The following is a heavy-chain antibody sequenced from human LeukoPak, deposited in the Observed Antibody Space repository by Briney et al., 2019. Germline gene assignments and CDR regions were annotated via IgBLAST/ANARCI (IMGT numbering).Heavy chain of an antibody. Sequence: PGGSLRLSCAASGFTFSSYGMHWVRQAPGKGLEWVAFIRYDGSNKYYADSVKGRFTISRDNSKNTLYLQMSSLRAEDTAVYYCARPNSKQWYYYYYMDVWGKGTTVTVSS. V-gene: IGHV3-30*02. J-gene: IGHJ6*03. CDR2: IRYDGSNK. CDR1: GFTFSSYG. CDR3: ARPNSKQWYYYYYMDV. D-gene: IGHD6-19*01.